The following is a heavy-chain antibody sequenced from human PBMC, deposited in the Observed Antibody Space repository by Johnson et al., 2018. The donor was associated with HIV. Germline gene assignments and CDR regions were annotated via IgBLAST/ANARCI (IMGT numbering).Heavy chain of an antibody. CDR2: ISYDGSNK. V-gene: IGHV3-30*04. J-gene: IGHJ3*02. CDR3: ARLRAEAQFDAFDI. D-gene: IGHD5-24*01. Sequence: VQVVESGGGVVQPERSLRLSCSASGFTFSSYAMHWVRQAPGKGLEWVACISYDGSNKYYAGSVKGRFTISRDNSKNTLYLQMNSLRTEDTAVYSCARLRAEAQFDAFDIWGQGTMVTVSS. CDR1: GFTFSSYA.